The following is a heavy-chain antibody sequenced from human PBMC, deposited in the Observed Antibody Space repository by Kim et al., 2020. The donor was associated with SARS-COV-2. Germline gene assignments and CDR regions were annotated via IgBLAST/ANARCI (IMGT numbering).Heavy chain of an antibody. CDR2: SGST. D-gene: IGHD4-17*01. Sequence: SGSTYDNPSLKSRVTISVDTSKNQFSLKLSSVTAADTAVYYCATYGDPTDWGQGTLVTVSS. V-gene: IGHV4-39*01. CDR3: ATYGDPTD. J-gene: IGHJ4*02.